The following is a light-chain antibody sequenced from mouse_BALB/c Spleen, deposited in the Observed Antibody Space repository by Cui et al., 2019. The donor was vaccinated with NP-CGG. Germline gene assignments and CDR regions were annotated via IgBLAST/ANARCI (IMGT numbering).Light chain of an antibody. CDR1: IGAVTTSNY. V-gene: IGLV1*01. J-gene: IGLJ1*01. CDR3: ALWYSNHWV. Sequence: QAVVTQESALTTSPDETVTLTCRSSIGAVTTSNYANWVQEKPDHLFTGLRGGTSNRAPGVPARFSGSLIGDKAALTITGAQTEDEAIYFCALWYSNHWVFGGGTKLTVL. CDR2: GTS.